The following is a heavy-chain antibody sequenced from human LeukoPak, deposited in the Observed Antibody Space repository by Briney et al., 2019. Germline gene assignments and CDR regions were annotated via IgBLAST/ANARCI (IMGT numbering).Heavy chain of an antibody. J-gene: IGHJ4*02. CDR3: ANGYDFSPGD. CDR1: GINLRSYD. Sequence: PGGSLRLSCEVSGINLRSYDMHWVRQAPGKGLEWVALISIDGSKKYYAESVKARFTISRDNSKNTLYLQMNRLRTDDTAVYFCANGYDFSPGDWGQGTLVIVSS. D-gene: IGHD3/OR15-3a*01. V-gene: IGHV3-30*18. CDR2: ISIDGSKK.